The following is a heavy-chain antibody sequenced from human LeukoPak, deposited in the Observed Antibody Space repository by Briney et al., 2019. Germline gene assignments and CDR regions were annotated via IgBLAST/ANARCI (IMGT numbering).Heavy chain of an antibody. CDR1: GGSISSYY. V-gene: IGHV4-59*12. CDR3: ARGSGSSGYYGY. Sequence: SETLSLTCTVSGGSISSYYWSWIRQPPGKGLEWIGYIYYSGSTNYNPSLKSRVTISVDTSKNQFPLKLSSVTAADTAVYYCARGSGSSGYYGYWGQGTLVTVSS. D-gene: IGHD3-22*01. CDR2: IYYSGST. J-gene: IGHJ4*02.